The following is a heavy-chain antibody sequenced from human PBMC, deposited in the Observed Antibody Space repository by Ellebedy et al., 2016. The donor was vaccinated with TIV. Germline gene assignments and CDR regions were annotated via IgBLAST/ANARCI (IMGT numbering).Heavy chain of an antibody. J-gene: IGHJ4*02. CDR1: GFTFSGYY. CDR3: ARLGVIAAAGASDY. Sequence: PGGSLRLSCAASGFTFSGYYMSWFRQAPGKGPEWVSYISYSGYLMYYADSVKGRFTTSRDNAGNSLYLQMNSLRAEDTAVYYCARLGVIAAAGASDYWGQGTLVIVSS. V-gene: IGHV3-11*01. D-gene: IGHD6-13*01. CDR2: ISYSGYLM.